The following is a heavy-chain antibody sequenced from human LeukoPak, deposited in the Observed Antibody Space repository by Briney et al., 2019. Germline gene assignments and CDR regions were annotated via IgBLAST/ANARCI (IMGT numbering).Heavy chain of an antibody. V-gene: IGHV4-59*11. CDR1: GGSISSHY. CDR3: ARGTNDFWSGYYYYMDV. CDR2: IYYSGST. J-gene: IGHJ6*03. D-gene: IGHD3-3*01. Sequence: SETLSLTCTVSGGSISSHYWSWIRQPPGKGLEWMGYIYYSGSTNYNPSLKSRVTISVDTSKNQFSLKLSSVTAADTAVYYCARGTNDFWSGYYYYMDVWGKGTTVTVSS.